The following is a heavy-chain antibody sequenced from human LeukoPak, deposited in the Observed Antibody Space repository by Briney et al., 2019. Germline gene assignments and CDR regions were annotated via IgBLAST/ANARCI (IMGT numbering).Heavy chain of an antibody. Sequence: GGFLRLSCSASGFTFSSYAMHWVRQAPGKGLEYVLAIYSNGASTYYADSVKGRFPNSKDNSKNTLYLQMSSLRAEDTAVYYCVKDSLGYSYGYDFDYWGQGTLVTVS. D-gene: IGHD5-18*01. CDR3: VKDSLGYSYGYDFDY. CDR1: GFTFSSYA. CDR2: IYSNGAST. V-gene: IGHV3-64*03. J-gene: IGHJ4*02.